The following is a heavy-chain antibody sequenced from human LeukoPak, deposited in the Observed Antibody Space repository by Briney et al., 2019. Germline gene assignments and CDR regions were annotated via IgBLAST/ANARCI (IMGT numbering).Heavy chain of an antibody. Sequence: SETLSLTCTVSGGSISGADYYWSWIRQPPGKGLEWIGYVYHSGLTYYNPSLKSRLAISVDTSKNQFSLNLSSVTAADTAVYYCARDRKYSYGLDYWGQGTLVTVSS. CDR2: VYHSGLT. D-gene: IGHD5-18*01. CDR1: GGSISGADYY. V-gene: IGHV4-30-4*02. CDR3: ARDRKYSYGLDY. J-gene: IGHJ4*02.